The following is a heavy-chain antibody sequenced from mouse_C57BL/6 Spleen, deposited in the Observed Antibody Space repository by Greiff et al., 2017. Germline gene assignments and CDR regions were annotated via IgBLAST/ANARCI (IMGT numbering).Heavy chain of an antibody. CDR2: IYPSDSET. CDR1: GYTFTSYW. V-gene: IGHV1-61*01. J-gene: IGHJ3*01. CDR3: ARDDGYPFAY. D-gene: IGHD2-3*01. Sequence: QVQLQQPGAELVRPGSSVKLSCKASGYTFTSYWMEWVKQRPGQGLEWIGNIYPSDSETHYNQKFKDKATLTVDKSSSTAYMQLSSLTSEDSAVYYCARDDGYPFAYWGQGPPVTVSA.